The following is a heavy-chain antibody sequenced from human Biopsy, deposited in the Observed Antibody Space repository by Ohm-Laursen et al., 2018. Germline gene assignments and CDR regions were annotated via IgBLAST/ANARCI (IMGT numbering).Heavy chain of an antibody. CDR3: ARLYRLDDYWNDDPPDAFDV. V-gene: IGHV4-59*01. Sequence: TLSLTCTVSGGSITDDYWSWIRQSPEKGLEWIGFISKGGDTTYNPSLRGRVAISVDTSKNQFSLKLSSVTAADTAIFFCARLYRLDDYWNDDPPDAFDVWGQGTRVTVSS. J-gene: IGHJ3*01. CDR2: ISKGGDT. D-gene: IGHD1-1*01. CDR1: GGSITDDY.